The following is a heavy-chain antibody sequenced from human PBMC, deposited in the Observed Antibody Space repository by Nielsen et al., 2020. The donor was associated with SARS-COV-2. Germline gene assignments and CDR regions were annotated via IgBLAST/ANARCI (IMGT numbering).Heavy chain of an antibody. J-gene: IGHJ6*02. CDR2: IYYSGSA. V-gene: IGHV4-39*01. CDR1: GDSIRSSRYY. Sequence: SETLSLTCTVSGDSIRSSRYYWGWVRQPPGGGLEWIGSIYYSGSAYYNPSLKSRVTISVDTSKNQFSLRLSFVTAADTAVYYCARRCSCTSSLISMDVWGQGTTVTVSS. CDR3: ARRCSCTSSLISMDV. D-gene: IGHD2-2*01.